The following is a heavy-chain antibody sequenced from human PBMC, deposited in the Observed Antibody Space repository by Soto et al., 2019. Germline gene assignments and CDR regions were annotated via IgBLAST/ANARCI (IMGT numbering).Heavy chain of an antibody. D-gene: IGHD3-22*01. CDR1: GFTFSTYW. Sequence: GGSLRLSCAASGFTFSTYWMSWVRQAPGKGLEWVANIKPDGSEKWYVDSVKGRFTISRDNAKNLLYLQMNSLRAEDTAVYYCARGDYYDTSGPLSDAFDIWGKGTMVTVSS. V-gene: IGHV3-7*04. CDR3: ARGDYYDTSGPLSDAFDI. CDR2: IKPDGSEK. J-gene: IGHJ3*02.